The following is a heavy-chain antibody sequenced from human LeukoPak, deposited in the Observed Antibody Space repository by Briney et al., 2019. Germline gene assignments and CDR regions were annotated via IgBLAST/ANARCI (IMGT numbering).Heavy chain of an antibody. D-gene: IGHD6-19*01. CDR2: IYHSGST. V-gene: IGHV4-4*02. CDR3: ARDSSSGWSYFDY. CDR1: GGSISSSNW. J-gene: IGHJ4*02. Sequence: SGTLSLTCAVSGGSISSSNWWSWVRQPPGKGLEWIGEIYHSGSTNYNPSLKSRVTISVDKSKNQFSLKLSSVTAADTAVYYCARDSSSGWSYFDYWGQGTLVTVSS.